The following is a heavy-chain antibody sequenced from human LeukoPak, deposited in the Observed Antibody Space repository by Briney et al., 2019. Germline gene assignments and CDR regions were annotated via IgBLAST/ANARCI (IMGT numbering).Heavy chain of an antibody. J-gene: IGHJ5*02. CDR1: GGSFSGYY. Sequence: SETLSLTCAVYGGSFSGYYWSWIRQPPGKGLEWIGEINHSGSTNYNPSLKSRVTISVDTSKNQFSLKLSSVTAADTAVYYCASHPYCGGDCYSKSWFDPWGQGTLVTVSS. V-gene: IGHV4-34*01. CDR3: ASHPYCGGDCYSKSWFDP. D-gene: IGHD2-21*02. CDR2: INHSGST.